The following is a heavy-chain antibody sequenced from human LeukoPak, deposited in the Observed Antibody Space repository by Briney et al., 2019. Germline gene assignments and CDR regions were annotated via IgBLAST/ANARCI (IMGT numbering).Heavy chain of an antibody. J-gene: IGHJ3*02. D-gene: IGHD3-9*01. CDR1: GFTFSSYG. CDR2: ISYDGSNK. CDR3: AKVEYDILTGYQLKGDAFDI. Sequence: GGSLRLSCAASGFTFSSYGMHWVRQAPGKGLEWVAGISYDGSNKYYADSVKGRFTISRDNSKNTLYLQMNSLRAEDTAVYYCAKVEYDILTGYQLKGDAFDIWGQGTMVTVSS. V-gene: IGHV3-30*18.